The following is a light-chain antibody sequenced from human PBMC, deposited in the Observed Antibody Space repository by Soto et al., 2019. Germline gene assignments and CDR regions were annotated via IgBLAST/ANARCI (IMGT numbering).Light chain of an antibody. CDR3: QQYNDDSWT. CDR2: KAS. Sequence: IQMTQSPSTLSASVGDRVAITCRASQSIGLWLAWYQQKPGKAPRVLIYKASSLESGVPSKFSGSGYGTEFTLTISSLQPDDFATYYCQQYNDDSWTFGQGTKGEIK. CDR1: QSIGLW. J-gene: IGKJ1*01. V-gene: IGKV1-5*03.